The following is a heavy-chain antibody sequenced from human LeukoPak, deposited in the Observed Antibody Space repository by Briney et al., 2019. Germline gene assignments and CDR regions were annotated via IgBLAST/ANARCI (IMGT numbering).Heavy chain of an antibody. Sequence: GGSLRLSCAGSGFIFSYYWMSWVRQAPGKGLEWVPNIKQDGSEKYYVDSVKGRFTISRDNAKNSMYLQMNSLRAEDTAVYFCASHKGYWGQGTLVTVSS. J-gene: IGHJ4*02. CDR2: IKQDGSEK. V-gene: IGHV3-7*03. CDR1: GFIFSYYW. CDR3: ASHKGY.